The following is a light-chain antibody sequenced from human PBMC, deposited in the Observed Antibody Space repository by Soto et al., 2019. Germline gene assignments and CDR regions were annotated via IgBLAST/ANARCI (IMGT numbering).Light chain of an antibody. V-gene: IGKV3-15*01. CDR3: QQYNIWPPLT. CDR2: GAS. CDR1: QSVRSN. Sequence: EIVMTQYPATLSVSPGERATLSCRASQSVRSNLAWYQQKPGQAPRLLIYGASTRATGIPARFSGSGSGTEFTLTISSLQSEDFAVYYCQQYNIWPPLTFGGGTQVEIK. J-gene: IGKJ4*01.